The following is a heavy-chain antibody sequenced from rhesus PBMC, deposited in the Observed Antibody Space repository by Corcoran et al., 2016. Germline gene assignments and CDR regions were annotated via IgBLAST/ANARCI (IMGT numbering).Heavy chain of an antibody. Sequence: QLQLQESGPGLVKPSETLSVTCAVSGGSISSSYWSWIRQAPGKGLEWIRYIYGSGSSTNYNPSLKCRVTLSVDTSKNQLSLKLSSVAATDTAVYYCASYSGSWNGNYFDYWGQGVLVTVSS. D-gene: IGHD6-25*01. J-gene: IGHJ4*01. CDR3: ASYSGSWNGNYFDY. CDR2: IYGSGSST. V-gene: IGHV4-169*02. CDR1: GGSISSSY.